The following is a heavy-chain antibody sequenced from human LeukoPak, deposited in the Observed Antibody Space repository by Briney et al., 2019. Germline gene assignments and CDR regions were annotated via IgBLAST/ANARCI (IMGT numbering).Heavy chain of an antibody. V-gene: IGHV1-69*06. CDR3: ARAGDQYCSGGRCPMGY. CDR1: GGTFSMYA. D-gene: IGHD2-15*01. J-gene: IGHJ4*02. Sequence: SVKVSCKASGGTFSMYAISWVRQAPGQGLEWMGRIIPIFGTANYAQKFQGRVTITADKSTSTAYMELSSLRSEDTAVYYCARAGDQYCSGGRCPMGYWGQGTLVTVSS. CDR2: IIPIFGTA.